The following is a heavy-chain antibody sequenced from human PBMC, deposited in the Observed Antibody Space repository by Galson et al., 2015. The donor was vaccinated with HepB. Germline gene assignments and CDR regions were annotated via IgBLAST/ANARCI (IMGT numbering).Heavy chain of an antibody. V-gene: IGHV3-33*01. Sequence: SLRLSCAASGFTFKNYAMHWVRQAPGKGLEWVAIIWYDGSNKYHADSVKDRFTISRDNSKNTVYLQMNSLRDEDTAIYYCARGGISARPDYWGQGTLVIVSS. CDR1: GFTFKNYA. D-gene: IGHD6-6*01. CDR3: ARGGISARPDY. CDR2: IWYDGSNK. J-gene: IGHJ4*02.